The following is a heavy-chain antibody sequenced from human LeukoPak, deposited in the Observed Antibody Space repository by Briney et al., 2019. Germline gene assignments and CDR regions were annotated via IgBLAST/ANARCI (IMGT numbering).Heavy chain of an antibody. CDR3: AKPDCSSSPCYSTGNGMDV. CDR2: ISGGGTGT. J-gene: IGHJ6*02. CDR1: GFTFSNYA. D-gene: IGHD2-2*01. V-gene: IGHV3-23*01. Sequence: GGSLRLSCAASGFTFSNYAMTWVCQAPGKGLEWVSSISGGGTGTHSADSVRGRFTISRDNSKNTLYLQMNSLRAEDTAIYYCAKPDCSSSPCYSTGNGMDVWGQGTTVTVSS.